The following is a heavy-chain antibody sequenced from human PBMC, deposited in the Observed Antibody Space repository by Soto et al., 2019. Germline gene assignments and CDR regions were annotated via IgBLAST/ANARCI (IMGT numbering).Heavy chain of an antibody. J-gene: IGHJ3*01. V-gene: IGHV3-33*06. CDR3: AKESDTFDV. Sequence: QVQLVESGGGVVQPGNSLRLSCAASGFIFSNHFMHWVRQAPGKGLEWLAGIWYDGNTEFYAESLKGRLTISRDTSKNTLYLEMSSLRAEDTAIYYCAKESDTFDVWGQGTMVIVS. CDR1: GFIFSNHF. CDR2: IWYDGNTE.